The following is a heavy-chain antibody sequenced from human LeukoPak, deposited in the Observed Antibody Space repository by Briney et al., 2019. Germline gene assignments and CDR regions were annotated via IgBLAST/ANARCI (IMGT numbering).Heavy chain of an antibody. J-gene: IGHJ4*02. CDR3: ARAPTVLVGYCSSSSCQADY. Sequence: PGRSPRLSCAASGFTFSSYGMHWVRQAPGKGLEWVAVISYDGSNKYYADSVKGRFTISRDNSKNTLYLQMNSLRVEDTAVYYCARAPTVLVGYCSSSSCQADYWGQGTLVTVSS. V-gene: IGHV3-30*03. CDR2: ISYDGSNK. CDR1: GFTFSSYG. D-gene: IGHD2-2*01.